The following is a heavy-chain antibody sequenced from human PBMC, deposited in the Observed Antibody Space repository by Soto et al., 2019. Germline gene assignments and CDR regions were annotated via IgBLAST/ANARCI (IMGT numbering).Heavy chain of an antibody. CDR1: GGSISSSSYY. Sequence: SATLSLTCTGSGGSISSSSYYWGWIRQPPGKGLEWIGSIYYSGSTYYNPSLKSRVTISVDTSKNQFSLKLSSVTAADTAVYYCARLPYDSSGYYGRGFDYWGQGTLVTSPQ. CDR3: ARLPYDSSGYYGRGFDY. CDR2: IYYSGST. J-gene: IGHJ4*02. V-gene: IGHV4-39*01. D-gene: IGHD3-22*01.